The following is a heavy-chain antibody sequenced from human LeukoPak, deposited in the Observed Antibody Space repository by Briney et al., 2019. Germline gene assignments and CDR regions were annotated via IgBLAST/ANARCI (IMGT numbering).Heavy chain of an antibody. Sequence: SETLSLTCAVYGESFSAFSWNWLRQSPGRGLEWIGEISHRGRTTYNPSRNSRVIISVDASKNQFSLNLTSVPAADTAVYYCARGMVVKFPYMDVWGQGATVTVSS. CDR3: ARGMVVKFPYMDV. J-gene: IGHJ6*03. D-gene: IGHD3-22*01. CDR2: ISHRGRT. CDR1: GESFSAFS. V-gene: IGHV4-34*01.